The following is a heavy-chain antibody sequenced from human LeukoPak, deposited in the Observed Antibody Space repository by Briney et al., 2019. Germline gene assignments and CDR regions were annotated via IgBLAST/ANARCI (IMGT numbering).Heavy chain of an antibody. D-gene: IGHD3-22*01. CDR2: INHSGST. V-gene: IGHV4-34*01. Sequence: SETLSLTCAVYAGSFSGYYWSWIRQPPGKGLEWIGQINHSGSTNYNPSLKSRVTISVDTSKNQFSLKLSSVTAADTAVYYCARWAYYYDSSGYLLASAFDIWGQGTMVTVSS. CDR1: AGSFSGYY. CDR3: ARWAYYYDSSGYLLASAFDI. J-gene: IGHJ3*02.